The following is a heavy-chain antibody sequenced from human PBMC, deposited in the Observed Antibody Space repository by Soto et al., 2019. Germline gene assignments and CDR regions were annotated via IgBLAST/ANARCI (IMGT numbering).Heavy chain of an antibody. D-gene: IGHD3-10*01. Sequence: QVQLVESGGGVVQPGRSLRLSCAASGFTFSSYGMHWVRQAPGKGLEWVAVIWYDGSNKYYADSVKGRFTISRDNSKNTPYLQKNRLGAGDTAVYYCARNSYYYGSGSYYGDYWGQGTLVTVSS. CDR3: ARNSYYYGSGSYYGDY. V-gene: IGHV3-33*01. CDR2: IWYDGSNK. J-gene: IGHJ4*02. CDR1: GFTFSSYG.